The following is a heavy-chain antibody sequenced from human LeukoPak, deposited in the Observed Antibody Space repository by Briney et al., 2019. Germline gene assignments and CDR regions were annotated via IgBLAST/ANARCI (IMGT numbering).Heavy chain of an antibody. CDR1: GYTFTNYD. D-gene: IGHD3-9*01. CDR2: VNPNSGNR. CDR3: ARGTISGSRSFDP. J-gene: IGHJ5*02. V-gene: IGHV1-8*03. Sequence: GASVKVSCKASGYTFTNYDINWVRRATGQGLEWMGWVNPNSGNRGYAQKFQGRLTITRNTSISTAYLDLSSLRSDDTAVYYCARGTISGSRSFDPWGQGTLVTVSS.